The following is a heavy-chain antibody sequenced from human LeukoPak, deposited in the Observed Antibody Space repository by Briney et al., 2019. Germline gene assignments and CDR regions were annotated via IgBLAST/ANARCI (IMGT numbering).Heavy chain of an antibody. CDR1: GYSFTTYW. J-gene: IGHJ4*02. CDR3: ARLPNYDSRSYNVY. D-gene: IGHD3-10*01. Sequence: GESLKISCEAAGYSFTTYWSAWVRQIPGKGLEWMGMIYPGDSDTRYSPSFQGQITISVDQSSSIAYLQWSSLKASDTAMYYCARLPNYDSRSYNVYWGQGTLVTVSS. V-gene: IGHV5-51*01. CDR2: IYPGDSDT.